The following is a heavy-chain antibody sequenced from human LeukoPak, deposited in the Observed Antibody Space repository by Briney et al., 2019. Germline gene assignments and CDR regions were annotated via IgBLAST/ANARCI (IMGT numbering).Heavy chain of an antibody. CDR3: ARFPYYYGSGSVDY. Sequence: PSETLSLTCAVYGGSFSGYYWSWIRQPPGKGLEWIGEINHSGSTNYNPSLKGRVTISVDTSKNQFSLKLSSVTAADTAVYYCARFPYYYGSGSVDYWGQGTLVTVSS. V-gene: IGHV4-34*01. CDR2: INHSGST. CDR1: GGSFSGYY. J-gene: IGHJ4*02. D-gene: IGHD3-10*01.